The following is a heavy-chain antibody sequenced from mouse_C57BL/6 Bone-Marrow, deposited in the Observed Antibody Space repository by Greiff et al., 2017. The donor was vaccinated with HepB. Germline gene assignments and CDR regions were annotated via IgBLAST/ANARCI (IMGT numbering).Heavy chain of an antibody. Sequence: QVQLQQPGAELVKPGASVKLSCKASGYTFTSNRMHWVKQRPGQGLEWIGMIHPNSGSTNYNEKFKSKATLTVDKSSSTAYMQLSSLTSEDSAVYYCARSHLWPDYWGQGTTLTVSS. CDR1: GYTFTSNR. CDR3: ARSHLWPDY. J-gene: IGHJ2*01. V-gene: IGHV1-64*01. D-gene: IGHD1-1*02. CDR2: IHPNSGST.